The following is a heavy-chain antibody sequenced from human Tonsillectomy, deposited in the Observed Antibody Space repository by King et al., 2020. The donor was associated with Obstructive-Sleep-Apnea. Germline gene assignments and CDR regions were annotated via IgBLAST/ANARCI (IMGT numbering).Heavy chain of an antibody. CDR3: ARGHYYDSRGYYQYYFDY. D-gene: IGHD3-22*01. V-gene: IGHV4-59*01. Sequence: QLQESGPGLVKPAETLSLTCTVSGGSISNYYWSWMRQSPGKGLEWIGYIYYSGSTNYNPSLRSGVTISVDTSKNQFSLKLSSVTAADTAVYYCARGHYYDSRGYYQYYFDYWGQGTLVTVSS. CDR1: GGSISNYY. CDR2: IYYSGST. J-gene: IGHJ4*02.